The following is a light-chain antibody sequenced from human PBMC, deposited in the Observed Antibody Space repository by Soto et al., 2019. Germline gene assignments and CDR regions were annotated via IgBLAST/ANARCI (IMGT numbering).Light chain of an antibody. CDR2: AAS. V-gene: IGKV1-39*01. Sequence: DIQMTQSPSSLSASVGDRVTITCRASQTFGSYLNWYQQKPGKAPKLLIYAASTLQSGVPSRFSGSGSGTEFTLTISSLEPEDFGTYYCQQSYKMPSFGQGTRLEIK. CDR1: QTFGSY. J-gene: IGKJ5*01. CDR3: QQSYKMPS.